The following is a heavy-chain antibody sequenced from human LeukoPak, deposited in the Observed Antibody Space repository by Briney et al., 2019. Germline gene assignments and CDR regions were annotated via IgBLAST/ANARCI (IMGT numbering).Heavy chain of an antibody. CDR2: IYTSGST. D-gene: IGHD3-3*01. CDR1: GGSISSYY. V-gene: IGHV4-4*07. Sequence: PSETLSLTCTVSGGSISSYYWSWIRQPAGKGLEWIGRIYTSGSTNYNPSLKSRVTMSVDTSKNQFSLKLSSVTAADTAVYYCAATRGFWSGYSSDAFDIWGRGTMVTVSS. CDR3: AATRGFWSGYSSDAFDI. J-gene: IGHJ3*02.